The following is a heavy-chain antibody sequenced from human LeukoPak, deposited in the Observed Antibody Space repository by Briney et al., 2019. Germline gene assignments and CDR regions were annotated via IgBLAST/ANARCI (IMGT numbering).Heavy chain of an antibody. CDR1: GFTFSSYA. Sequence: GGSLRLSCAASGFTFSSYAMHWVRQAPGKGLEWVAVISYDGSNKYYADSVKGRFTISRDNSKNTLYLQMNSLGAEDTAVYYCARDLVTKASLWGQGTLVTVSS. V-gene: IGHV3-30-3*01. CDR2: ISYDGSNK. CDR3: ARDLVTKASL. D-gene: IGHD2-21*02. J-gene: IGHJ4*02.